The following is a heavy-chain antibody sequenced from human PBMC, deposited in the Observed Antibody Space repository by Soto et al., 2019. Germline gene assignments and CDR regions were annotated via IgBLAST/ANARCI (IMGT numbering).Heavy chain of an antibody. Sequence: QVELQQSGPGLVKASETLSLSCTVFGGSIDSYYWSWIRQAPGQGLERIGHISDSGTTNYNPSLGRRVTISVDTSRKLFSLKLSSVTAADTAVYFCARDRWMSRANWFDPWGPGTLVTVSS. CDR2: ISDSGTT. CDR1: GGSIDSYY. V-gene: IGHV4-59*12. CDR3: ARDRWMSRANWFDP. J-gene: IGHJ5*02. D-gene: IGHD2-2*03.